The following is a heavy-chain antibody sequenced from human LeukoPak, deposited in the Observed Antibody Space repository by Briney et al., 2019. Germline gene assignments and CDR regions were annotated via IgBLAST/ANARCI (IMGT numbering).Heavy chain of an antibody. CDR2: IYTSGST. CDR1: GGSIISVNNY. Sequence: SETLSLTCTVSGGSIISVNNYWGWIRQPPGKGLEWIGRIYTSGSTNYNPSLKSRVTMSVDTSKNQFSLKLSSVTAADTAVYYCARFFADYGHYYYYMDVWGKGTTVTVSS. CDR3: ARFFADYGHYYYYMDV. V-gene: IGHV4-39*07. J-gene: IGHJ6*03. D-gene: IGHD4-17*01.